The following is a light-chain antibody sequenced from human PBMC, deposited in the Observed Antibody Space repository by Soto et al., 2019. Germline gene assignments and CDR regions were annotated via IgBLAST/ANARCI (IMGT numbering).Light chain of an antibody. CDR1: QSVSSN. V-gene: IGKV3-15*01. Sequence: EIVMTQSPATLSVSPGERATLSGRASQSVSSNLAGYKQKPGQAPSILIYVASTRATGTPARFSGSGSGTEFTLTISSLQSEDFAVYYFEQYICXPLTCGGGTKV. CDR2: VAS. CDR3: EQYICXPLT. J-gene: IGKJ4*01.